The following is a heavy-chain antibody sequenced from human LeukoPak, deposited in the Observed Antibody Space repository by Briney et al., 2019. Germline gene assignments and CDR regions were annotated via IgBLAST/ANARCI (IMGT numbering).Heavy chain of an antibody. CDR1: GGSISSGGYY. V-gene: IGHV4-31*03. CDR3: ARGYCSGGSCYSVGYFDY. CDR2: IYYSGST. Sequence: PSQTLSLTCTVSGGSISSGGYYWSWIRQHPGKGLEWIGYIYYSGSTYYNPSLKSRVTISVDTSKNQFSLKLSSVTAADTAVYCCARGYCSGGSCYSVGYFDYWGQGTLVTVSS. D-gene: IGHD2-15*01. J-gene: IGHJ4*02.